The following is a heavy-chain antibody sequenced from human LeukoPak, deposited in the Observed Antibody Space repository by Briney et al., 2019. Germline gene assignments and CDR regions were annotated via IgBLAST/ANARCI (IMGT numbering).Heavy chain of an antibody. Sequence: GGSLRLSCAASGFTFSYSYMNWIRQAPGNGPEWVSSISSRGDSTNYADSVKGRFTISRDNAKNSLYLQMNSLRAEDTAVYYCAEGVLGYYYYGMDVWGQGTTVTVSS. V-gene: IGHV3-11*03. J-gene: IGHJ6*02. CDR1: GFTFSYSY. D-gene: IGHD3-16*02. CDR3: AEGVLGYYYYGMDV. CDR2: ISSRGDST.